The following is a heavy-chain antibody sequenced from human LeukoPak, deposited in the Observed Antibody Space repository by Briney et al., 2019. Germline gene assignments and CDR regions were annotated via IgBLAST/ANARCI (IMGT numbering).Heavy chain of an antibody. J-gene: IGHJ6*02. D-gene: IGHD4-17*01. CDR3: AKDPGTTFYGMDV. Sequence: PGRSLRLSCAASGFTFDDYAMHWVRQAPGRGLEWVSGISWNSGTIGYADSVKGRFIISRDNAKNSLYLQMNSLRLEDTALYYCAKDPGTTFYGMDVWGQGTTVTVSS. CDR2: ISWNSGTI. CDR1: GFTFDDYA. V-gene: IGHV3-9*01.